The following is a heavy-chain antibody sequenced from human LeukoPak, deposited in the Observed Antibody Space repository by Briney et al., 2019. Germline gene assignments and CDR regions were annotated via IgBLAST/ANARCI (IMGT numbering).Heavy chain of an antibody. Sequence: KSGGSLRLSCVGSGYTFRSYGMSWVRQAPGKGLEWVSVISGSGGTTYYADSVKGRFTISRDNSKNTLYLQMNSLRAEDAAVYYCARDLSSTAAEDLDYWGQGTLVTVSS. CDR3: ARDLSSTAAEDLDY. D-gene: IGHD6-13*01. CDR2: ISGSGGTT. CDR1: GYTFRSYG. V-gene: IGHV3-23*01. J-gene: IGHJ4*02.